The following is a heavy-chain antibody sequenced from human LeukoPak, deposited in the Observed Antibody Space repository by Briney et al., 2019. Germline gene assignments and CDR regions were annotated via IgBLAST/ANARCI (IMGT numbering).Heavy chain of an antibody. CDR1: GYTFTGYY. CDR2: INPNSGGT. D-gene: IGHD6-19*01. Sequence: GASVKVSCKASGYTFTGYYMHWVRQAPGQGLEWMGWINPNSGGTNYAQKFQGRVTMTRDTSISTAYMELSRLRSDDTAVYYCAREEMAVAGTTFDYWGQGTLVTVSS. CDR3: AREEMAVAGTTFDY. V-gene: IGHV1-2*02. J-gene: IGHJ4*02.